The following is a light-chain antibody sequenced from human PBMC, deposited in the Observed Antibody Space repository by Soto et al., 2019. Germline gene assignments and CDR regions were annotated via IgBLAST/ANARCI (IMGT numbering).Light chain of an antibody. J-gene: IGKJ1*01. CDR3: QQYGSSPRT. V-gene: IGKV3-20*01. Sequence: EIVLTQSPGTLSLSPGERATLSCRASQSVSSSSLAWYQQKPGQAPRLLIYDVSSRATGIPGRFSGSGSGTDFTLTISRLEPEDFAVYYCQQYGSSPRTFGQGTKVDIK. CDR2: DVS. CDR1: QSVSSSS.